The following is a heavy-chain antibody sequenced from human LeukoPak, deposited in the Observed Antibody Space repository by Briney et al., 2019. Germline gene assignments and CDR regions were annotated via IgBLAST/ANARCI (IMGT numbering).Heavy chain of an antibody. V-gene: IGHV1-69*13. CDR2: IIPIFGTA. Sequence: GASVKVSCKASGYTFTTYYMHWVRQAPGQGLEWMGGIIPIFGTANYAQKFQGRVTITADESTSTAYMELSSLRSEDTAVYYCARRPRHSNYYGSGSYPYWAQETRVRVPS. D-gene: IGHD3-10*01. CDR1: GYTFTTYY. CDR3: ARRPRHSNYYGSGSYPY. J-gene: IGHJ4*02.